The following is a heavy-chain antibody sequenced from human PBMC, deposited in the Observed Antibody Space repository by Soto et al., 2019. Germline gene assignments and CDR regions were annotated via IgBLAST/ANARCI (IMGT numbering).Heavy chain of an antibody. CDR1: GFRFGDYY. V-gene: IGHV3-11*01. CDR2: ISSSAYTI. CDR3: ARGLVVAATRGPLDY. J-gene: IGHJ4*02. D-gene: IGHD2-15*01. Sequence: QVQLVESGGGLVKPGGSLRLSCAASGFRFGDYYMSWIRQAPGKGLEWVSYISSSAYTIYYAASVEGQFTISRDNAKNSLFLQMNSLRADDTAVYYCARGLVVAATRGPLDYWGPGILVTVSS.